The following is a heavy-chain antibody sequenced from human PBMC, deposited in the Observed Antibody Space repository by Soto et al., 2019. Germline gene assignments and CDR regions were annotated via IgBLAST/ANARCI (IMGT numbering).Heavy chain of an antibody. J-gene: IGHJ4*02. CDR3: ARGVAAADDY. V-gene: IGHV4-59*01. Sequence: SETLSLTCTVSGGSISSYYWSWIRQPPGKGLEWIGYIYYSGGTNYNPSLKSRVTISVDTSKNQFSLKLSSVTAADTAVYYCARGVAAADDYWGQGTLVTVSS. D-gene: IGHD6-13*01. CDR1: GGSISSYY. CDR2: IYYSGGT.